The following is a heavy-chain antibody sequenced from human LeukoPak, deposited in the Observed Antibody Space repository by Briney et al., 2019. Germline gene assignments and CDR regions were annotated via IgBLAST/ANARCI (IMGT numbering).Heavy chain of an antibody. CDR1: GDSVSSNSAA. CDR3: ARVFVDPTGEMPNWFDP. Sequence: SQTLSLTCAISGDSVSSNSAAWNWIRQSPSRGLEWLGRTYYRSKWYNDYAVSVKSRITINPDTSKNQFSLQLNSVTPEDTAVYYCARVFVDPTGEMPNWFDPWGQGTLVTVSS. D-gene: IGHD7-27*01. V-gene: IGHV6-1*01. CDR2: TYYRSKWYN. J-gene: IGHJ5*02.